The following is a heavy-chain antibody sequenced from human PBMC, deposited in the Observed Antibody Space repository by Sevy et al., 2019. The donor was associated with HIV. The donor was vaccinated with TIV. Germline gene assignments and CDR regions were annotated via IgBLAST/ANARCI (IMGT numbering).Heavy chain of an antibody. CDR1: GFTLSDYY. V-gene: IGHV3-11*01. Sequence: GGSLRLSCTASGFTLSDYYMSWIRQAPGKGLQWISYISGSDDSGGDDTIYYADSVKGRFTISRDNAKNSLYLQMSSLRADDTAVYYCARAHVKDGKGGDYYYHAMDVWGRGTTVTVSS. J-gene: IGHJ6*02. CDR2: ISGSDDSGGDDTI. CDR3: ARAHVKDGKGGDYYYHAMDV. D-gene: IGHD3-16*01.